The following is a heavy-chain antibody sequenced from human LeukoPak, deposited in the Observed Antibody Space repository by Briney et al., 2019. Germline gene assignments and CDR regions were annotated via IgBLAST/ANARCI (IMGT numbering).Heavy chain of an antibody. J-gene: IGHJ4*02. Sequence: GASVKVSFKASGYTFTGYYMQWVRQAPGQGLEWMGWINPNSGGTNYAQKFQGRITMTRDTSISTVYMELSRLTSDDTAVYYCARGRHCSGGSCYLDYWGQGTLVTVS. CDR3: ARGRHCSGGSCYLDY. CDR1: GYTFTGYY. CDR2: INPNSGGT. V-gene: IGHV1-2*02. D-gene: IGHD2-15*01.